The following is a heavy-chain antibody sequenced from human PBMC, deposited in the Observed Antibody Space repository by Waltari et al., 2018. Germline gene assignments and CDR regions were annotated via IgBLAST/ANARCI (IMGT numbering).Heavy chain of an antibody. J-gene: IGHJ4*02. CDR2: IYWDDDE. CDR1: GFSLTTSGLA. CDR3: AVRRGASAPDF. D-gene: IGHD1-26*01. V-gene: IGHV2-5*02. Sequence: QITLKESGPTLVKPTQTVTLTCSLSGFSLTTSGLAVGWIRQPPGKALEWLALIYWDDDERYSPSLENRLTITKDTSKNQVVLTMSNMDPVDTATYFCAVRRGASAPDFWGQGTLVTVSS.